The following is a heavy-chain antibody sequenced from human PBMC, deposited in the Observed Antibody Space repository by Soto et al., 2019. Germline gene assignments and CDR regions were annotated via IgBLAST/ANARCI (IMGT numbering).Heavy chain of an antibody. D-gene: IGHD3-10*01. CDR2: LSYDGTYK. CDR3: AKDQAQDGSGYFYGMDV. Sequence: GESLKISCAASGFTFSIFGMHWVRQAPGKGLEWVAVLSYDGTYKYYADSVKGHFTISRDNSKNTLFLQMNSLRPEDTAVYYCAKDQAQDGSGYFYGMDVWGQGTGVTVSS. J-gene: IGHJ6*02. CDR1: GFTFSIFG. V-gene: IGHV3-30*18.